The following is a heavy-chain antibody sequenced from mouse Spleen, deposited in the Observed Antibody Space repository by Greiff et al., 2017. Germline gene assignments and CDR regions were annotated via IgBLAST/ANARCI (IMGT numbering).Heavy chain of an antibody. J-gene: IGHJ2*01. CDR3: ARSGHYYGYVFDY. Sequence: QVQLQQPGAELVRPGSSVKLSCKASGYTFTSYWMDWVKQRPGQGLEWIGNIYPSDSETHYNQKFKDKATLTVDKSSSTAYMQLSSLTSEDSAVYYCARSGHYYGYVFDYWGQGTTLTVSS. D-gene: IGHD1-2*01. CDR2: IYPSDSET. CDR1: GYTFTSYW. V-gene: IGHV1-61*01.